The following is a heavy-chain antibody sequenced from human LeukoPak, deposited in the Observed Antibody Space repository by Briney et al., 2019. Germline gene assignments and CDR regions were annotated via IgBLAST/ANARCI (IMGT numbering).Heavy chain of an antibody. CDR1: GFTFSSYA. D-gene: IGHD3-10*01. V-gene: IGHV3-64*01. CDR2: ISSNGGST. Sequence: GGSLRLSCAASGFTFSSYAMHWVRQAPGKGLEYVSAISSNGGSTYYANSVKGSFTISRDNSKNTLYLQMGSLRAEDMAVYYCARAGSGSYYNAPDYWGQGTLVTVSS. CDR3: ARAGSGSYYNAPDY. J-gene: IGHJ4*02.